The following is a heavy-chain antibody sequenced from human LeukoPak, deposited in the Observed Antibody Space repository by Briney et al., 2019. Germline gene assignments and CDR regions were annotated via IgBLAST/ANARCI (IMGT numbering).Heavy chain of an antibody. CDR3: ARDLAVAGYYYNGMDV. Sequence: GGSLRLSCAASGFTFSSYGMHWVRQAPGKGLEWVAVIWYDGSNKYYADSVKGRFTISRDNSKNTLYLQMNSLRAEDTAVYYCARDLAVAGYYYNGMDVWGQGTTVTVSS. CDR2: IWYDGSNK. J-gene: IGHJ6*02. CDR1: GFTFSSYG. V-gene: IGHV3-33*01. D-gene: IGHD6-19*01.